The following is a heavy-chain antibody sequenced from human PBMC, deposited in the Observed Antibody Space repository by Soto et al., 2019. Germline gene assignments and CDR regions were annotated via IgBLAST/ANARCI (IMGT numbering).Heavy chain of an antibody. CDR3: AREIARSWLLYGMDV. J-gene: IGHJ6*02. V-gene: IGHV1-2*02. CDR2: INPTTGGT. CDR1: GYTFTGYS. D-gene: IGHD6-13*01. Sequence: ASVKVSCKASGYTFTGYSMHWVRQAPGHGLEWMGWINPTTGGTNYAQKFQGRVTMTRDTSISTAYMELSSLRSDDTAVYYCAREIARSWLLYGMDVWGQGTTVTVSS.